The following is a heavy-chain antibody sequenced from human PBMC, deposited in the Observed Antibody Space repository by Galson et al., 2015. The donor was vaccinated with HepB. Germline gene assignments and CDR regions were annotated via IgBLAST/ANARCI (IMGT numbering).Heavy chain of an antibody. CDR2: IWYDGSNK. D-gene: IGHD6-19*01. Sequence: SLRLSCAASGFTFSSYGMHWVRQAPGKGLEWVAVIWYDGSNKYYADSVKGRFTISRDNSKNTLYLQMNSLRAEDTAVYYCARDSEGIAVAGAIDPWGQGTLVTVSS. V-gene: IGHV3-33*01. J-gene: IGHJ5*02. CDR3: ARDSEGIAVAGAIDP. CDR1: GFTFSSYG.